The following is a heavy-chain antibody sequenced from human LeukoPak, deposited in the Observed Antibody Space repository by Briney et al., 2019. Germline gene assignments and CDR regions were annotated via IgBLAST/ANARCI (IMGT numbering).Heavy chain of an antibody. J-gene: IGHJ5*02. CDR1: GYPFTSYY. Sequence: ASVKVSCKASGYPFTSYYINWVRQAPGQGLEWMGWISGYNGNTNYAEKLQGRVTMTTDTSTSTVYMELRSLRSDDTAVYYCARDSLYYGSGSYLGFDPWGQGTLVTVSS. CDR2: ISGYNGNT. D-gene: IGHD3-10*01. CDR3: ARDSLYYGSGSYLGFDP. V-gene: IGHV1-18*01.